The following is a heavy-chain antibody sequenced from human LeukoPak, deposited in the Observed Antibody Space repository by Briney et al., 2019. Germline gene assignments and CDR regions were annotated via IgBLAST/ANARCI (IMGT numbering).Heavy chain of an antibody. V-gene: IGHV1-2*02. Sequence: ASVKVSCKASGYTFTGYYMHWVRQAPGQGLEYMGWINPNCGGTSYAQEFQGRVTMTRDTSISTAYMELSRLTPDDTAVYYCTRASYRSSPDYWGQGTLVTVSS. D-gene: IGHD6-6*01. CDR2: INPNCGGT. J-gene: IGHJ4*02. CDR3: TRASYRSSPDY. CDR1: GYTFTGYY.